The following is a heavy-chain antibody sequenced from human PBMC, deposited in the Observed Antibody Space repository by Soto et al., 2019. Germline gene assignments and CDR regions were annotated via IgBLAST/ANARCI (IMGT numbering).Heavy chain of an antibody. D-gene: IGHD3-10*01. Sequence: SETLSLTCTVSGGSISSGDYFWSWIRQPPGKGLEWIGYIYYSGSTYYNPSLKSRVTISVDTSKNQFSLKLSSVTAADTAVYYCASSRYYYGSGSYYNGYWGQGTLVTVSS. CDR3: ASSRYYYGSGSYYNGY. V-gene: IGHV4-30-4*01. J-gene: IGHJ4*02. CDR1: GGSISSGDYF. CDR2: IYYSGST.